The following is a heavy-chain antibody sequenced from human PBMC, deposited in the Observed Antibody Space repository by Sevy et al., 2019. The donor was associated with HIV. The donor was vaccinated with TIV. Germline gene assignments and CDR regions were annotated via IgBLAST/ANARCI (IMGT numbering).Heavy chain of an antibody. CDR1: XXXXSSYS. D-gene: IGHD1-26*01. J-gene: IGHJ4*02. CDR2: ISXXXXYI. Sequence: GXSLRLSCAASXXXXSSYSMXXVRQAPXKXLEWVSPISXXXXYIYYADSVKGRFTISRDNAKNSLYLQMNSLRAEDTAXYYCARVGATPFDXWGQGTLVTVSS. V-gene: IGHV3-21*01. CDR3: ARVGATPFDX.